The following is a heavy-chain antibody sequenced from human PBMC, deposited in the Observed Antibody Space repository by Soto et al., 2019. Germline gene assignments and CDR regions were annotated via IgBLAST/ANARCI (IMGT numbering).Heavy chain of an antibody. CDR2: IYANNYDS. CDR3: AKSGDGHWFDT. Sequence: QVQLVQSETEVQKPGASVKVSCKTSGYTFSRFGVAWVRQAPGQGHEWMGRIYANNYDSDYAQKFQGRVTLSTDMSTSTAYMEVNRLTSVDTAVYYCAKSGDGHWFDTWGQGTLVIVSS. V-gene: IGHV1-18*01. D-gene: IGHD1-1*01. J-gene: IGHJ5*02. CDR1: GYTFSRFG.